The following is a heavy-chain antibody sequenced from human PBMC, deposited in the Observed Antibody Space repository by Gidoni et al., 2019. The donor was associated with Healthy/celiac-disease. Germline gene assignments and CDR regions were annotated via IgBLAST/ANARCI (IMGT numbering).Heavy chain of an antibody. CDR3: AKDIGRWSYYYYGMDV. Sequence: EVQLVESGGGLVQPGRSLRLSCAASGFTFASYAMHWVRQAPGKGLEWVSGISWNSGSIGYADSVKGRFTISRDNAKNSLYLQMNSLRAEDMALYYCAKDIGRWSYYYYGMDVWGQGTTVTVSS. J-gene: IGHJ6*02. D-gene: IGHD1-1*01. CDR2: ISWNSGSI. CDR1: GFTFASYA. V-gene: IGHV3-9*03.